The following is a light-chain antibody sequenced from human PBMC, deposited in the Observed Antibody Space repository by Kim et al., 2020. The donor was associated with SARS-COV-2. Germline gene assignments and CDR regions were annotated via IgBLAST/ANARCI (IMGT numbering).Light chain of an antibody. CDR1: SVINYF. Sequence: SSELTQDPAVSVALGQTVRIRCKGASVINYFVAWYQQKPGQAPALVMYGRNNRASGIANRFSGSRSGDTASLIITGAQAEDEADYYCNSRDSSGHHGVFG. CDR2: GRN. J-gene: IGLJ3*02. V-gene: IGLV3-19*01. CDR3: NSRDSSGHHGV.